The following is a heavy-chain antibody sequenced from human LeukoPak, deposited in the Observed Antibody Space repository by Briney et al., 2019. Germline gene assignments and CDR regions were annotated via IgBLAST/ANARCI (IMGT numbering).Heavy chain of an antibody. D-gene: IGHD3-22*01. J-gene: IGHJ4*02. CDR3: AREDSSGTIDY. CDR1: GFTFSNYA. V-gene: IGHV3-64*02. CDR2: INSDGSRT. Sequence: GGSLRLSCAASGFTFSNYAMHWVRQAPGKGLEHVSAINSDGSRTYYADSVRGRFTTYRDNPKKTLYIQRGRLRAEDRGVFYGAREDSSGTIDYWGQGTPVTVSS.